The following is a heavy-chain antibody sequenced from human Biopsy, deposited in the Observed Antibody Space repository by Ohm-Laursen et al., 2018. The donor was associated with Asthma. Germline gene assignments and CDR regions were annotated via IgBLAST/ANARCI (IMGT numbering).Heavy chain of an antibody. D-gene: IGHD4-17*01. CDR1: GASIKTDDHY. CDR2: IHYSGST. Sequence: SQTLSLTCFVSGASIKTDDHYWSWLRQPPGKGLEWFGFIHYSGSTSYNPSLKGGVTISVDTSKNQFSLSLTSVTAADTAVYYCARTTYGHDGFDPWGQGTLVTVSS. J-gene: IGHJ5*02. CDR3: ARTTYGHDGFDP. V-gene: IGHV4-30-4*01.